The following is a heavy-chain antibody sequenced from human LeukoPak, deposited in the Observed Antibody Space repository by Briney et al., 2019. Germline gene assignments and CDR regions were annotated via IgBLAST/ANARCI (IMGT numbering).Heavy chain of an antibody. V-gene: IGHV3-74*01. D-gene: IGHD1-7*01. CDR1: GFTFSNYW. Sequence: GGSLRLSCAAYGFTFSNYWVHWDRHAQGEGLVWDSRINPDGSTINYADSVKGRFTISRDNAKNTLYLQMNSLRSEDTAVYYCATAVNYRFDYWGQGTLVTVSS. CDR2: INPDGSTI. J-gene: IGHJ4*02. CDR3: ATAVNYRFDY.